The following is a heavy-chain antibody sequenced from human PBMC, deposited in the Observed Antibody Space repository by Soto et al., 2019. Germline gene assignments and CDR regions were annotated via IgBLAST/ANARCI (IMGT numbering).Heavy chain of an antibody. CDR2: IWHDGRNK. CDR3: ARDEGQYYYGSGSYSGHWFDP. J-gene: IGHJ5*02. Sequence: QVQLVESGGGVVQPGRSLRLSCAASGFTFSSYGMHWVRQAPGKGLEWVAVIWHDGRNKYSADSVKGRFTISRDNSKNTLYLQMNSLRAEDTGVYYCARDEGQYYYGSGSYSGHWFDPWGQGTLVTVSS. V-gene: IGHV3-33*01. CDR1: GFTFSSYG. D-gene: IGHD3-10*01.